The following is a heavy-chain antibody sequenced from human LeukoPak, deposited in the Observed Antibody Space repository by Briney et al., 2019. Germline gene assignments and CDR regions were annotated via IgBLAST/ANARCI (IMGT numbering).Heavy chain of an antibody. Sequence: PGGSLRLSCAASGFTFSNAWMSWVRQAPGKGLEWVSGISWNSGSIGYADSVKGRFTISRDNAKNSLYLQMNSLRAEDTALYYCAKVGLKGRAFDIWGQGTMVTVSS. CDR1: GFTFSNAW. D-gene: IGHD2-15*01. V-gene: IGHV3-9*01. J-gene: IGHJ3*02. CDR3: AKVGLKGRAFDI. CDR2: ISWNSGSI.